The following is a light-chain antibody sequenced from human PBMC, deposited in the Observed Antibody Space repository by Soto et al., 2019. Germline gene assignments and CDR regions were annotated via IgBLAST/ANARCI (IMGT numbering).Light chain of an antibody. CDR2: GNS. CDR3: QSYDSSLSGYV. Sequence: QSVLTQPPSVSGAPGQRVTISCTGSSSNIGAGYYVHWYQQLPGTAPKLLIYGNSNRPSGVPDRFSGSKSGTSVSLAITGLQAEDEADYYCQSYDSSLSGYVFGTGTKLTVL. V-gene: IGLV1-40*01. J-gene: IGLJ1*01. CDR1: SSNIGAGYY.